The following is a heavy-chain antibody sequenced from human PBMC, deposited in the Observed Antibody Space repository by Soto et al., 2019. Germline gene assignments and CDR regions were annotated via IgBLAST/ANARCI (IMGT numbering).Heavy chain of an antibody. J-gene: IGHJ6*03. D-gene: IGHD4-17*01. CDR2: IYYSGST. CDR3: ASLLRPTSGYYYYMDV. V-gene: IGHV4-59*08. CDR1: GGSISSYY. Sequence: QVQLQGSGPGLVKPSETLSLTCTVSGGSISSYYWSWIRQPPGKGLEWIGYIYYSGSTNYNPSLKSRVTISVDTSKNQFSLKLSSVTAADTAVYYCASLLRPTSGYYYYMDVWGKGTTVTVSS.